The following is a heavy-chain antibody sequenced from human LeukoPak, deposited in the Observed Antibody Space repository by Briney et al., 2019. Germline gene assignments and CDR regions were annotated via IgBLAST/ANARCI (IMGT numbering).Heavy chain of an antibody. V-gene: IGHV3-66*01. CDR2: IYSGGST. CDR1: GFTLSSNY. Sequence: GGSLRLSCAASGFTLSSNYMSWVRQAPGEGLEWVSFIYSGGSTYYADSVRGRFTISRDNYKNTLYLQMNSLRAEDTAVYYCARDPGLHYGMDVWGQGTTVTVSS. CDR3: ARDPGLHYGMDV. J-gene: IGHJ6*02. D-gene: IGHD2-21*02.